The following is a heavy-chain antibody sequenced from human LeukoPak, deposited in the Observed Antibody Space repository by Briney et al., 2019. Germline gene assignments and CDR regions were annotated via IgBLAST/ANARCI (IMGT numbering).Heavy chain of an antibody. D-gene: IGHD4-23*01. CDR3: ARHLRWGRGSD. V-gene: IGHV4-59*08. Sequence: SETLSLTCTVSGGSISSYYWSWIRQPPGKGLEWIGYIYYSGSTNYNPSLKSRVTISVDTSKNQFSLKLSSVTAADTVVYYCARHLRWGRGSDWGQGTLVTVSS. CDR1: GGSISSYY. J-gene: IGHJ4*02. CDR2: IYYSGST.